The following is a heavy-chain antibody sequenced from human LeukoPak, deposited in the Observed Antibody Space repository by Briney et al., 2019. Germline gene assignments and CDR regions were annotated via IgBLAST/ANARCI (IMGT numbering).Heavy chain of an antibody. V-gene: IGHV4-59*01. D-gene: IGHD2-2*01. Sequence: KSSETLSLTCTVSGGSISSYYWSWIRQPPGKGLEWIGYIYYSGSTNYNPSLKSRVTISVDTSKNQFSLKLSSVTAADTAVYYCARAAIVVVPAAISYYFDYWGQGTLVTVSS. CDR1: GGSISSYY. J-gene: IGHJ4*02. CDR2: IYYSGST. CDR3: ARAAIVVVPAAISYYFDY.